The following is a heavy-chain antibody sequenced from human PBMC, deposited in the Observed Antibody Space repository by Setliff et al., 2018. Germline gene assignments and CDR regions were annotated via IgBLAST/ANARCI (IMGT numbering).Heavy chain of an antibody. CDR1: GGSFSDYY. Sequence: SETLSLTCEVSGGSFSDYYWGLIRQPPGKGLEWVATIYYSGSTYSNPSLKSRLIISVDAPDNQFSVKLSSVTAADTAVYYCARHKSNGSGSYPSLYMDVWGKGIMVTVSS. D-gene: IGHD3-10*01. CDR2: IYYSGST. J-gene: IGHJ6*03. V-gene: IGHV4-39*01. CDR3: ARHKSNGSGSYPSLYMDV.